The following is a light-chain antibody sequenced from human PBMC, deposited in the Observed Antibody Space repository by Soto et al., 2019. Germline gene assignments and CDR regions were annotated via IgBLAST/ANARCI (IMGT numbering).Light chain of an antibody. J-gene: IGKJ1*01. CDR2: GAS. Sequence: EIVMTQSPATLSVSPGERATLSCRASQSVSSNLAWYQQKPGQAPRLLIYGASTRATGIPARFSGSGSGTEFTLTISSLQSEDFAFYYCRQFNNWPWTFGQGTKV. CDR1: QSVSSN. V-gene: IGKV3-15*01. CDR3: RQFNNWPWT.